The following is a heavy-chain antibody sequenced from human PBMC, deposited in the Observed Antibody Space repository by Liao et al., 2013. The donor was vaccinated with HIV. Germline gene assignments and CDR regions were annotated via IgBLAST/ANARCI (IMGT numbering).Heavy chain of an antibody. CDR2: INHSGST. V-gene: IGHV4-34*01. D-gene: IGHD3-10*01. Sequence: QVQLQQWGAGLLKPSETLSLTCAVYGGSFSSYYWSWIRQPPGKGLEWIGEINHSGSTNYNPSLKSRVTISVDTSKNQFSLKLSSVTAADTAVYYCARGRGLRRGLFDYWGPGNPGHRLL. CDR3: ARGRGLRRGLFDY. J-gene: IGHJ4*02. CDR1: GGSFSSYY.